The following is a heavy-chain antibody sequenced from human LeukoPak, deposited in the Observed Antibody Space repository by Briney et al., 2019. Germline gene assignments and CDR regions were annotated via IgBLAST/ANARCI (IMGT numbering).Heavy chain of an antibody. CDR3: ARSRRRAWFGELLSSPYGMDV. CDR2: ISSSSSTI. CDR1: GFTFSSYS. D-gene: IGHD3-10*01. J-gene: IGHJ6*02. Sequence: PGGSLRLSCAASGFTFSSYSMNWVRQAPGKGLEWVSYISSSSSTIYYADSVNGRFTISRDNAKNSLYLQMNSLRAEDTAVYYCARSRRRAWFGELLSSPYGMDVWGQGTTVTVSS. V-gene: IGHV3-48*01.